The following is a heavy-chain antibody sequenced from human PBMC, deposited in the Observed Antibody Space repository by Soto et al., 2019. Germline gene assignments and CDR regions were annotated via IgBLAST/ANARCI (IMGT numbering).Heavy chain of an antibody. V-gene: IGHV1-24*01. CDR1: GYTLTELS. Sequence: ASVKVSCKVSGYTLTELSMHWVRQAPGKGLEWMGGFDPEDGETIYAQKFQGRVTMTEDTSTGTAYMELRSLRSDDTAVYYCATSDIAVPSKLVAFDIWGQGTMVTVSS. CDR2: FDPEDGET. D-gene: IGHD6-19*01. CDR3: ATSDIAVPSKLVAFDI. J-gene: IGHJ3*02.